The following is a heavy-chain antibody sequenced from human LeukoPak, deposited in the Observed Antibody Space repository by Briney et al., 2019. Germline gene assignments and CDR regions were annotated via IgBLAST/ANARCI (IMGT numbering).Heavy chain of an antibody. Sequence: SETLSLTCTVSGGSISGYYWSWIRQPPGKGLEWIGYIYYSGSTNYNPSLKSRVTISVDTSKNQFSLKLSSVTAADTAVYYCAREVAAAGGHNWFDPWGQGTLVTVSS. V-gene: IGHV4-59*01. D-gene: IGHD6-13*01. CDR3: AREVAAAGGHNWFDP. J-gene: IGHJ5*02. CDR2: IYYSGST. CDR1: GGSISGYY.